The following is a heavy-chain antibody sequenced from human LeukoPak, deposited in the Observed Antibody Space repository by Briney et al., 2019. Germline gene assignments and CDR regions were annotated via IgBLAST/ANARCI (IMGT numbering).Heavy chain of an antibody. D-gene: IGHD3-16*01. CDR2: ISSSSSYI. J-gene: IGHJ4*02. V-gene: IGHV3-21*01. CDR3: ARDSRLNY. Sequence: SGGSLRLSCAASGFTFSSYSMNWVRQAPEKGLEWVSSISSSSSYIYYADSVKGRFTISRDNAKNSLYLQMSSLRAEDTAVYYCARDSRLNYWGQGTLVTVSS. CDR1: GFTFSSYS.